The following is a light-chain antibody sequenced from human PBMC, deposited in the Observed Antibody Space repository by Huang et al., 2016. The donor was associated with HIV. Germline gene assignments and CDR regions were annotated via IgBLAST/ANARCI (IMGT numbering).Light chain of an antibody. J-gene: IGKJ3*01. Sequence: DIVMTQSPDFLAVSLGKRATISCKSSHSLLTSPNNKNYLAWYQQNPGQPPKLLIYWASIRKSGVPDRFICSGSGTDFTLTISSLQAEDVAVYFCQQYFFSPMTFGPGTKVDI. CDR1: HSLLTSPNNKNY. V-gene: IGKV4-1*01. CDR3: QQYFFSPMT. CDR2: WAS.